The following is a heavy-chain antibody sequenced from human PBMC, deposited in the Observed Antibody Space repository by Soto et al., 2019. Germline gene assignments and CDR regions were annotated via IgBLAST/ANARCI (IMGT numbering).Heavy chain of an antibody. CDR3: AREGMSRPRWVFDY. CDR2: ISTNGDST. J-gene: IGHJ4*02. V-gene: IGHV3-64*01. CDR1: GFTFGSYP. Sequence: EVQLVESGGGLVQPGGSLRLSCAASGFTFGSYPMHWVRQAPGKGLEYVSAISTNGDSTFYANSVKGRFTISRDNSKNTLSPQMGSLRAEDMGVYYCAREGMSRPRWVFDYWGQGTLVTASS. D-gene: IGHD6-13*01.